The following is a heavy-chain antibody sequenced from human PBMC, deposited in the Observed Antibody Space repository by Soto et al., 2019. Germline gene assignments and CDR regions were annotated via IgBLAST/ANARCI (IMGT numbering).Heavy chain of an antibody. Sequence: VGSLRLSCAASGFNLNTHEMNWVRQAPGKGLEWIAYLGNSGGTTFYSDSVKGRFTISRDNAQNSLYLQMNSLRVEDTAVYYCVRDQTTGWYGRAFDIWGQGTVVTVSS. D-gene: IGHD6-19*01. CDR2: LGNSGGTT. CDR1: GFNLNTHE. V-gene: IGHV3-48*03. J-gene: IGHJ3*02. CDR3: VRDQTTGWYGRAFDI.